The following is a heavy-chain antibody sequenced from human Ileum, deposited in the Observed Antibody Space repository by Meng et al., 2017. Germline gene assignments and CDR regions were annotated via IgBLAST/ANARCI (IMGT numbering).Heavy chain of an antibody. J-gene: IGHJ3*02. D-gene: IGHD2-15*01. CDR1: GYSISSGYY. CDR2: IYYSGIT. Sequence: SETLSLTCTVSGYSISSGYYWGWIRRPPGKWLEWIATIYYSGITYYNPSLKSRVTISVNTSKNHFSLRLSSVTAADTAMYYCARRWSSGASFRAFDIWGQGTMVTVSS. V-gene: IGHV4-38-2*02. CDR3: ARRWSSGASFRAFDI.